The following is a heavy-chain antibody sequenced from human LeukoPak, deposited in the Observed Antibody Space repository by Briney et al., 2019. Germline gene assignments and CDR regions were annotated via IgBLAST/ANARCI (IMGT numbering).Heavy chain of an antibody. CDR3: ARRWLQLGHYFDY. CDR1: GGSISSYY. D-gene: IGHD5-24*01. CDR2: IYYCGST. V-gene: IGHV4-59*01. Sequence: SETLSLTCTVSGGSISSYYWRWLRQPPGKGLEWIGYIYYCGSTNYNPSLKSRVTISVDTSKNQFSLKLSSVAAADTAVYYCARRWLQLGHYFDYWGQGTLVTVSS. J-gene: IGHJ4*02.